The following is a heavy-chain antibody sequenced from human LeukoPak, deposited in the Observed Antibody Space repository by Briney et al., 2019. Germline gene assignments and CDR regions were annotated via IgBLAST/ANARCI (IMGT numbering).Heavy chain of an antibody. J-gene: IGHJ4*02. CDR2: IKQDGSEK. D-gene: IGHD3-10*01. Sequence: GGSLRLSCAASGFTFSCYWMTWGRQAPGEGLEWVANIKQDGSEKIYVDSVKGRFTISRDNAKSSLYLKMNSLRAEDTAVYFCVREPVYGSRSYYSYWGQGTLVTVSS. CDR3: VREPVYGSRSYYSY. CDR1: GFTFSCYW. V-gene: IGHV3-7*04.